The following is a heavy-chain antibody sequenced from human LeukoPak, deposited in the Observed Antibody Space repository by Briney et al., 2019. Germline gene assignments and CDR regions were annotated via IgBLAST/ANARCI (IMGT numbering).Heavy chain of an antibody. CDR2: INPNSGGT. Sequence: ASVKVSCKASGYTFTGYYIHWVRQAPGQGLEWMGWINPNSGGTNYAQKFQGRVTMTRDTSISTAYMELSRLRSDDTAVYYCARDHTFGGAYYYYYYMDVWGKGTTVTISS. V-gene: IGHV1-2*02. D-gene: IGHD3-16*01. J-gene: IGHJ6*03. CDR1: GYTFTGYY. CDR3: ARDHTFGGAYYYYYYMDV.